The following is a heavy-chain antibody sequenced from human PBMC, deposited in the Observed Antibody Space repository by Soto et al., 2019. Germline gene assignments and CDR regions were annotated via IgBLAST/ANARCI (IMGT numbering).Heavy chain of an antibody. CDR3: ARGMTTVTTIDY. D-gene: IGHD4-4*01. J-gene: IGHJ4*02. CDR1: GGSISSGDYS. Sequence: SETLSLTCAVSGGSISSGDYSWSWIRQPPGKGLEWIGYIYHSGSTYYNPSLKSRVTISVDRSKNQFSLKLSSVTAADTAVYYCARGMTTVTTIDYWGQGTLVTVS. CDR2: IYHSGST. V-gene: IGHV4-30-2*01.